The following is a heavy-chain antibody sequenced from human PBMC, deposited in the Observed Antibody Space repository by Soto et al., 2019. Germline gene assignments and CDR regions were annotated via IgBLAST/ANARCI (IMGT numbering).Heavy chain of an antibody. CDR2: IYYSGRT. Sequence: SETLSLTCAVSGCSISSYYWSWIRQPPGKGLERIGYIYYSGRTNYNPSLKSRVTISVDTSKNQFSLKLSSVTAADTAVYYCARSGSLASYDFWSGYYKGGDGWFDPWGQGTLVTVS. J-gene: IGHJ5*02. CDR1: GCSISSYY. CDR3: ARSGSLASYDFWSGYYKGGDGWFDP. V-gene: IGHV4-59*01. D-gene: IGHD3-3*01.